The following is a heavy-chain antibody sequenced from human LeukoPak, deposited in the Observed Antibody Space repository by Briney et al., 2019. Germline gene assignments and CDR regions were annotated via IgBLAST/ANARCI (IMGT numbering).Heavy chain of an antibody. Sequence: GGSLRLSCAASGFTFSSYWMSWVRQAPGKGLEWVSYISSSGSTICYADSVKGRFTISRDNAKNSLYLQMNSLRAEDTAVYYCARDLYGSGSYFSAWGQGTLVTVSS. J-gene: IGHJ5*02. D-gene: IGHD3-10*01. CDR1: GFTFSSYW. CDR3: ARDLYGSGSYFSA. V-gene: IGHV3-48*04. CDR2: ISSSGSTI.